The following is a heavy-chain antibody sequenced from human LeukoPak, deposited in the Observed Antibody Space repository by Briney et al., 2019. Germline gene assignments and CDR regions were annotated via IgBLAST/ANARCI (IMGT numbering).Heavy chain of an antibody. V-gene: IGHV1-69*04. D-gene: IGHD3-3*01. CDR3: ASQVSRFDGAFDI. CDR1: GGTFSSYA. Sequence: EASVNVSCKASGGTFSSYAISWVRQAPGQGLEWMGRIIPILGITNYAQKFQGRVTITADKSTSTAYMELSSLRSEDTAVYYCASQVSRFDGAFDIWGQGTMVTVSS. J-gene: IGHJ3*02. CDR2: IIPILGIT.